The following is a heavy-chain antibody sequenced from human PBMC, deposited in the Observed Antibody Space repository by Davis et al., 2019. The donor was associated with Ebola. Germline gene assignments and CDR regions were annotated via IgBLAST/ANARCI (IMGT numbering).Heavy chain of an antibody. J-gene: IGHJ6*03. V-gene: IGHV4-39*01. CDR1: GDSMSNYY. Sequence: SETLSLTCTVSGDSMSNYYWSWIRQPPGKGLAWIGSIYYNGNAYYNPSLMSRVTMSADTSKNQFSLRLRSVTAADTAVYYCARLTLPRESSGYYYPYYYYYMDVWGKGTTVSVSS. CDR2: IYYNGNA. D-gene: IGHD3-22*01. CDR3: ARLTLPRESSGYYYPYYYYYMDV.